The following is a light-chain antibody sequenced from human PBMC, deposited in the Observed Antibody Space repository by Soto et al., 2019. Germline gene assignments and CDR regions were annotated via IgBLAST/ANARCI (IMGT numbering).Light chain of an antibody. V-gene: IGLV1-44*01. CDR1: SSNIGSNT. Sequence: HSVLTQSPSASGTPGQGVTISCSGSSSNIGSNTVDWYQQFPGTAPKLLIYSNIKRPSGVPDRFSGSKSVTSASLAIRGLQSEDEADYFCETWDGSLSAYVFGTGTKLTVL. J-gene: IGLJ1*01. CDR2: SNI. CDR3: ETWDGSLSAYV.